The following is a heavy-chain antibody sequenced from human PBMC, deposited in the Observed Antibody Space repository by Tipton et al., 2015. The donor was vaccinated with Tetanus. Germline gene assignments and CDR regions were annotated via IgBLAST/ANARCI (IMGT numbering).Heavy chain of an antibody. V-gene: IGHV3-21*04. Sequence: SLRLSCAASGFTFSDSAMNWVRQAPGKGLEWVSSISNSGSHMYYAESVRGRFSISRDNAKNSLYLQMNSLRAEDTALYYCAKDTGVTPHYGMDVWRQGTTVTVSS. D-gene: IGHD2-21*02. CDR2: ISNSGSHM. CDR3: AKDTGVTPHYGMDV. CDR1: GFTFSDSA. J-gene: IGHJ6*02.